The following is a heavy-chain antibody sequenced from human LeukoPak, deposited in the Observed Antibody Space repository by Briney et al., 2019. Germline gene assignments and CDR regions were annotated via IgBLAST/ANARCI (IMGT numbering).Heavy chain of an antibody. CDR1: GYSFTSYW. J-gene: IGHJ5*02. CDR3: ARHGVGSPPTPYNWFDP. CDR2: IDPSDSYT. Sequence: GESLRISCKGSGYSFTSYWTSWGRQMPGKGLEWMGRIDPSDSYTNYSPSFQGHVTISADKSISTAYLQWSSLKASDTAMYYCARHGVGSPPTPYNWFDPWGQGTLVTVSS. V-gene: IGHV5-10-1*01. D-gene: IGHD1-26*01.